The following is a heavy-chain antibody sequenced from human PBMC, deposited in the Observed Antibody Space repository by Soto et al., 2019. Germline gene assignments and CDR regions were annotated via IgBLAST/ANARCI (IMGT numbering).Heavy chain of an antibody. CDR2: ISDGGDLT. J-gene: IGHJ3*02. CDR1: GFAFSSHP. V-gene: IGHV3-23*01. CDR3: ARRVIGSSRAFDI. Sequence: GGSLRLSCAASGFAFSSHPMSWVRQAPEKGLEWVAGISDGGDLTYNADSVRGRFTISRDNSRNTLYLQMNSLRAEDTAVYYCARRVIGSSRAFDIWGQGTMITVS. D-gene: IGHD3-10*01.